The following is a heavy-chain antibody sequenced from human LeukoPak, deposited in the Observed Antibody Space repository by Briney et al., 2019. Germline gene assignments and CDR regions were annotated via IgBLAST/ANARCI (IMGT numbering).Heavy chain of an antibody. V-gene: IGHV3-30*18. CDR3: AKDPVDQYYYILTGYYMGDYYFDY. Sequence: GRSLRLSCAASGFTFSSYGMHWVRQAPGKGLEWVSVISYDGSNKYYADSVKGRFTISRDNSKNTLYLQMNSLIAEDTAVYYCAKDPVDQYYYILTGYYMGDYYFDYWGQGTLVTVSS. D-gene: IGHD3-9*01. CDR2: ISYDGSNK. CDR1: GFTFSSYG. J-gene: IGHJ4*02.